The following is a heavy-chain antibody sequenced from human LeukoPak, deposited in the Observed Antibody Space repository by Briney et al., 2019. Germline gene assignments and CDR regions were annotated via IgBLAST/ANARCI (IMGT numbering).Heavy chain of an antibody. CDR1: GYTFTGHY. Sequence: ASVKVSCKASGYTFTGHYIHWVRQAPGQGPEWMGWMNPNTGGTQYVQKFQGRVTMSRDTSISTAYMELTRLRFEDTAVYYCARDIRLVLFGADGMDVWGQGTTVIVSS. J-gene: IGHJ6*02. D-gene: IGHD6-19*01. V-gene: IGHV1-2*02. CDR2: MNPNTGGT. CDR3: ARDIRLVLFGADGMDV.